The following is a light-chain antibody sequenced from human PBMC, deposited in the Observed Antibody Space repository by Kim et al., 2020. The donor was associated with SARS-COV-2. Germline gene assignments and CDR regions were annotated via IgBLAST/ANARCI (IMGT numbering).Light chain of an antibody. CDR1: SLRSYY. V-gene: IGLV3-19*01. CDR3: NSWDSSGNHWV. CDR2: GKN. Sequence: ALGQTVRIKCQGDSLRSYYASWYQQKPGQAPVLVIYGKNNRPSGIPDRFSGSSSGNTASLTITGAQAEDEADYYCNSWDSSGNHWVFGGGTQLTVL. J-gene: IGLJ3*02.